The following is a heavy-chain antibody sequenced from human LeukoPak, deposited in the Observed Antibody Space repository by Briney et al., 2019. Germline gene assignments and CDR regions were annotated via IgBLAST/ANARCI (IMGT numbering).Heavy chain of an antibody. CDR3: ARHDSSGQYFQH. CDR1: DGSISSNNYF. V-gene: IGHV4-39*01. J-gene: IGHJ1*01. Sequence: SETLSLTCTVSDGSISSNNYFWGWIRQPPGKGLKWIGTIYYSGSTYYNPSLKSRVTISVDTSKNQFSLRLSSVTAADTAVYYCARHDSSGQYFQHWGQGTLVTVSS. CDR2: IYYSGST. D-gene: IGHD6-19*01.